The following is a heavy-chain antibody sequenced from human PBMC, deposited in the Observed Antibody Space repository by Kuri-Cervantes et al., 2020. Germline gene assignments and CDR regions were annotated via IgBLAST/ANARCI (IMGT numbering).Heavy chain of an antibody. D-gene: IGHD3-10*01. J-gene: IGHJ4*02. CDR2: IYSGGST. Sequence: GGSLRLSCAASGFTFSSYSMNWVRQAPGKGLEWVSVIYSGGSTYYADSVKGRFTISRDNSKNTLYLQMNSLRAEDTAVYYCAREGYYVSGTLEGRVYWGQGTLVTVSS. CDR3: AREGYYVSGTLEGRVY. V-gene: IGHV3-66*02. CDR1: GFTFSSYS.